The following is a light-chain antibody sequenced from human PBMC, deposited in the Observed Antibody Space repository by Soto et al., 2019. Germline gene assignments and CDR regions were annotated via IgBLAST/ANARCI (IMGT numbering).Light chain of an antibody. V-gene: IGKV3-11*01. J-gene: IGKJ4*01. CDR2: DAS. CDR3: QQRSSWPS. Sequence: EVVLTQSPATLSLSPGERATLSCRASQSIGGYLAWYQQTPGQAPRLLIFDASRRAIGIPARFSGSGSGTDFTLTISRLEPDDFAVYYCQQRSSWPSFGGGTKVQIK. CDR1: QSIGGY.